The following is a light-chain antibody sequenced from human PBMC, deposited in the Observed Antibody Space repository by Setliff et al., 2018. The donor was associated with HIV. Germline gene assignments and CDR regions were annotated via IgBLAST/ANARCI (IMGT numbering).Light chain of an antibody. Sequence: QSALTQPASASGSPGQSITISCTGTNSDVGGYDYVSWYQQHPGKAPKLMIYEIGKRSSGVSNRFSGSRSGKTASLTFSGLQAEEEADYYCASYASSNLLVFGSGTKVTVL. CDR3: ASYASSNLLV. J-gene: IGLJ1*01. V-gene: IGLV2-14*01. CDR2: EIG. CDR1: NSDVGGYDY.